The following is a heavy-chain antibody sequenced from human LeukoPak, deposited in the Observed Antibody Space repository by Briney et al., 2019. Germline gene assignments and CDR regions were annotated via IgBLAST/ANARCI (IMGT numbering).Heavy chain of an antibody. V-gene: IGHV3-53*01. J-gene: IGHJ2*01. CDR3: AKYYYDSSGYYPIPNWYFDL. D-gene: IGHD3-22*01. CDR1: GFTVSSNS. Sequence: GGSLRLSCTVSGFTVSSNSMSWVRQAPGKGLEWVSFIYSAGSTYYADSVKGRFTISRDNSKNTLYLQMNSLRAEDTAVYYCAKYYYDSSGYYPIPNWYFDLWGRGTLVTVSS. CDR2: IYSAGST.